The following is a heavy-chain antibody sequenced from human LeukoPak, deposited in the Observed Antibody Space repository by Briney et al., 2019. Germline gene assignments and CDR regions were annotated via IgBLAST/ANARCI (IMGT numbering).Heavy chain of an antibody. CDR2: IYYRGTT. CDR3: VKTYGSGSPTYYFDS. J-gene: IGHJ4*02. D-gene: IGHD3-10*01. Sequence: SETLSLTCAVSGGSISSSNYYWGWIRQPPGKGLEWIGSIYYRGTTYYNPSLQSRVAVPVDTSKNQFPLKLSSVTAADTAVYYCVKTYGSGSPTYYFDSWGQGTLVTVSS. V-gene: IGHV4-39*01. CDR1: GGSISSSNYY.